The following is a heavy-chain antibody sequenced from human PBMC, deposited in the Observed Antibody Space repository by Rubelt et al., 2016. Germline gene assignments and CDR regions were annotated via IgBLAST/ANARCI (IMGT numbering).Heavy chain of an antibody. CDR1: GFTFSSYA. Sequence: EVQLVESGGGLVQPGGSLRLSCAASGFTFSSYAMSWVRQAPGQGLEWVSAISGGSGSTYYADSVKGRFTICRDDSKNTAYQHMNSLKNEDTAVYYCTRLSGNGLDYWGQGTLVTVSS. D-gene: IGHD1-26*01. V-gene: IGHV3-23*04. J-gene: IGHJ4*02. CDR3: TRLSGNGLDY. CDR2: ISGGSGST.